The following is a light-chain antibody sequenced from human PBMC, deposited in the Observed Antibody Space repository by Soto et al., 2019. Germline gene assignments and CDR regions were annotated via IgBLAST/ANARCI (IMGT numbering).Light chain of an antibody. CDR2: XXXXXXVE. Sequence: QAVLTQPPSASASLGASVTLTCTLSSGYRNYKVDWYQQRPGKGPRFVXXXXXXXXVEXXXXGXPXRXXXXGXXXXXXXPXXXXXXEDERDYHCGADQGSGSNFVVFGGGTKLTVL. V-gene: IGLV9-49*01. CDR1: SGYRNYK. CDR3: GADQGSGSNFVV. J-gene: IGLJ3*02.